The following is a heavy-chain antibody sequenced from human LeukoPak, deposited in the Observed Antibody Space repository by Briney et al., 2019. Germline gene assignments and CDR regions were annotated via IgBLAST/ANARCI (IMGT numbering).Heavy chain of an antibody. CDR3: ATTVVITATFDY. D-gene: IGHD2-15*01. CDR1: GFTSSNYW. CDR2: IKQDGSEK. V-gene: IGHV3-7*01. J-gene: IGHJ4*02. Sequence: GGSLRLSCAASGFTSSNYWMSWVRQAPGKGLEWVANIKQDGSEKYYVDSVRGRFTISRDNAKNSLYLQMNSLRAEDTAMYYCATTVVITATFDYWGQGTRVTVSS.